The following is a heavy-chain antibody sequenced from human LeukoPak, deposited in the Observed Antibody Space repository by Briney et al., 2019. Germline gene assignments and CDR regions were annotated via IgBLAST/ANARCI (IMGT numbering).Heavy chain of an antibody. Sequence: PGGSLRLSCAASGFTFSGFTMTWVRQAPGKGLEWVSAISDSGDITNYADSVKGRFSISRDNSKNTLYLQMNSLRAEDTAIYYCARAFSSGWFPGYWGQGTLVTVSS. CDR1: GFTFSGFT. J-gene: IGHJ4*02. D-gene: IGHD6-19*01. CDR3: ARAFSSGWFPGY. CDR2: ISDSGDIT. V-gene: IGHV3-23*01.